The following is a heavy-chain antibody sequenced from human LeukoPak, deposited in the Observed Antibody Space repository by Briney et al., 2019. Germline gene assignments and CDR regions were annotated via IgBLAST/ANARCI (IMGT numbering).Heavy chain of an antibody. J-gene: IGHJ6*02. CDR1: GYTFTSYG. CDR2: INAGNGNT. Sequence: GASVKVSCKASGYTFTSYGISWVRQAPGQRLEWMGWINAGNGNTKYSQKFQGRVTITGDTSASTAYMELSSLRSEDTAVYYCARTPEYNWNPPYYYYGMDVWGQGTTVTVSS. V-gene: IGHV1-3*01. D-gene: IGHD1-20*01. CDR3: ARTPEYNWNPPYYYYGMDV.